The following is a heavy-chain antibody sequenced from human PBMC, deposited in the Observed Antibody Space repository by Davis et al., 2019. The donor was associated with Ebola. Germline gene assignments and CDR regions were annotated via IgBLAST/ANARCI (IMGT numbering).Heavy chain of an antibody. V-gene: IGHV3-30*04. J-gene: IGHJ4*02. CDR2: ISYAGSKT. D-gene: IGHD3-22*01. Sequence: GESLKISCAASGFTFSSYALHWVRQAPGKGLEWVAVISYAGSKTYYADSVKGRFTISRDNDKNSLYLQMNSLGDDDTAVYYCARDSGFYGSFDYWGQGTLVTVSS. CDR1: GFTFSSYA. CDR3: ARDSGFYGSFDY.